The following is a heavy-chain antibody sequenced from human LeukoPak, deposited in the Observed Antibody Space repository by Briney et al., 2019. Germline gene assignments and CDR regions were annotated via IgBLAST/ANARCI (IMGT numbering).Heavy chain of an antibody. CDR2: IYPGDSDT. J-gene: IGHJ4*02. CDR3: ARTCGGDCYYFDY. V-gene: IGHV5-51*01. Sequence: GGSLQISWQGSGSNFTSYWIGWVRPVPGKGLEWMGIIYPGDSDTRYSPSFQGHVTISPDKSISTAYLQWSSLKASDTAMYYCARTCGGDCYYFDYWGQGTLVTVSS. D-gene: IGHD2-21*02. CDR1: GSNFTSYW.